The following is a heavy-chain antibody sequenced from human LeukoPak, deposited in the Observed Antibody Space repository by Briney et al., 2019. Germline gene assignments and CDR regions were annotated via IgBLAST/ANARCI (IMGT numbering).Heavy chain of an antibody. D-gene: IGHD3-9*01. V-gene: IGHV4-39*07. CDR3: ARISLTGYAPISGYFDY. Sequence: SETLSLTCTVSGGSISSSSYYWGWIRQPPGKGLEWIGTIYYTGISYYNPSLESRVTSSLDTSKKQFSLKLSSVTAADTAVYYCARISLTGYAPISGYFDYWGQGTLVTVSS. CDR1: GGSISSSSYY. J-gene: IGHJ4*02. CDR2: IYYTGIS.